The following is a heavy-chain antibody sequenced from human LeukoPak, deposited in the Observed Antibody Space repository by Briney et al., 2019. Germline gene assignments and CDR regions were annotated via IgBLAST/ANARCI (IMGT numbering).Heavy chain of an antibody. Sequence: PGGSLRPSCAASGFTFSSYGMHWVRQAPGKGLEWVAVIWYDGSNKYYADSVKGRFTISRDNSKNTLYLQMNSLRAEDTAVYYCAKDLSYDSSGYYLYWGQGTLVTVSS. CDR3: AKDLSYDSSGYYLY. V-gene: IGHV3-33*06. CDR1: GFTFSSYG. CDR2: IWYDGSNK. J-gene: IGHJ4*02. D-gene: IGHD3-22*01.